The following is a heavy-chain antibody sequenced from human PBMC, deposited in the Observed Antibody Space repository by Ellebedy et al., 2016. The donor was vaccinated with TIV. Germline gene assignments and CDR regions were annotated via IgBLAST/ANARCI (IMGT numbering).Heavy chain of an antibody. J-gene: IGHJ6*02. CDR2: IKSKTDGGTT. Sequence: PGGSLRLSCAASGLSFSKAWMSWVRQAPGKGLEWVGRIKSKTDGGTTDYGAPVKGRFTISRDESKNTLYLQMNSLKTEDTAVYYCTTDGRMGRYGMDVWGQGTTVTASS. CDR3: TTDGRMGRYGMDV. V-gene: IGHV3-15*01. CDR1: GLSFSKAW. D-gene: IGHD3-16*01.